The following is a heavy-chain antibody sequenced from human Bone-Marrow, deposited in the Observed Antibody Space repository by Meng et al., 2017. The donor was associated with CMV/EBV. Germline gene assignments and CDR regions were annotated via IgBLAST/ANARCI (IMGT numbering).Heavy chain of an antibody. V-gene: IGHV1-2*02. CDR3: ARDWYSGSFHAFDI. D-gene: IGHD1-26*01. CDR1: GYTFTGYY. J-gene: IGHJ3*02. Sequence: ASVKVSCKASGYTFTGYYMHWVRQAPGQGLEWMGWINPNSGGTNYAQKFQGRVTMTRDTSISTAYMELSRLRSDDTAVYYCARDWYSGSFHAFDIWGQGTMVTV. CDR2: INPNSGGT.